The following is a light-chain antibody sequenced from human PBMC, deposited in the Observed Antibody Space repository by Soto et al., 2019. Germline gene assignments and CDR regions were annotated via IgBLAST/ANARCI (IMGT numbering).Light chain of an antibody. CDR2: GAS. Sequence: EIVLTQSPATLSFSLLERASVSCTCIQSVSSSYLAWYQQKPGQAPRLLIYGASTRATGIPARFSGSGSGTEFTLTISSLQSEDFAVYYCQQYNNWPPWTFGQGTKVDIK. J-gene: IGKJ1*01. CDR1: QSVSSSY. CDR3: QQYNNWPPWT. V-gene: IGKV3-15*01.